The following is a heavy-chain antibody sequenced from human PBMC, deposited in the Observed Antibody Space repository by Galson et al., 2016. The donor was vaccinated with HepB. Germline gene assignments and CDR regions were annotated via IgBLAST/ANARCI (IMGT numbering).Heavy chain of an antibody. J-gene: IGHJ4*02. Sequence: SETLSLTCDVHGGSISGYHWNWIRQPPGKGLEWLGEINDGGITSYSPSLESRVTVSVDLSKSQLSLTLVAVTAADTAVYYCARGRGRTWPTSDYWGQGVLVTVSS. CDR1: GGSISGYH. CDR3: ARGRGRTWPTSDY. D-gene: IGHD2/OR15-2a*01. CDR2: INDGGIT. V-gene: IGHV4-34*01.